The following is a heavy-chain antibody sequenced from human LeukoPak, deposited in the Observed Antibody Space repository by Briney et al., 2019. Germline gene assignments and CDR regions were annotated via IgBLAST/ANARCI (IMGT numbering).Heavy chain of an antibody. V-gene: IGHV3-7*01. D-gene: IGHD2-15*01. J-gene: IGHJ6*03. CDR1: GFTFSNSW. Sequence: PGGSLRLSCVASGFTFSNSWMSWVRQAPGKGLEWVANIKEDESEKYYVDSVEGRFTISRDNTKNSLYLQMNRLRAEDAAVYYCARRLCGGGSCYRVPQASYMDVWGGGTTVTVSS. CDR3: ARRLCGGGSCYRVPQASYMDV. CDR2: IKEDESEK.